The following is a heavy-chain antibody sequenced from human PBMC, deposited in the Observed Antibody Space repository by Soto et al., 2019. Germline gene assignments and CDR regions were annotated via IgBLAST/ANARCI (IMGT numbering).Heavy chain of an antibody. Sequence: SVKVPCKASGGTFSSYAISWVRQAPGQGLEWMGGIIPIFGTANYAQKFQGRVTITADKSTSTAYMELSSLRSEDTAVYYCARVLGVVITTYYYYYGMDVWGQGTTVTVSS. V-gene: IGHV1-69*06. D-gene: IGHD3-3*01. CDR1: GGTFSSYA. J-gene: IGHJ6*02. CDR3: ARVLGVVITTYYYYYGMDV. CDR2: IIPIFGTA.